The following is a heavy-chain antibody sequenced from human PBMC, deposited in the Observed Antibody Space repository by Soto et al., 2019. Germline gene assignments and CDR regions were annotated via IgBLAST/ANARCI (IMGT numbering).Heavy chain of an antibody. V-gene: IGHV4-38-2*01. J-gene: IGHJ5*02. CDR1: GYSIISGYY. CDR2: IYHSGST. Sequence: SETLSLTCAFSGYSIISGYYWGWIRQPPGKGLEWIGSIYHSGSTYYNPSLKSRVTISVDTSKNQFSLKLSSVTAADTAVYYCARNTGYCSGGSCPLGQNWFDPWGQGTLVTVSS. CDR3: ARNTGYCSGGSCPLGQNWFDP. D-gene: IGHD2-15*01.